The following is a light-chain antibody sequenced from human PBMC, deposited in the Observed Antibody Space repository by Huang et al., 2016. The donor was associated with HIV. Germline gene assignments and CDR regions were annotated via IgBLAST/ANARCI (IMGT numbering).Light chain of an antibody. J-gene: IGKJ1*01. V-gene: IGKV1-NL1*01. Sequence: DIQMTQSPSSLSASVGDRVTITCRANQGIGNSLAWYQQKPEKPPRLMLYATSRLESGVPSRISGIGSGTHYTLTITTLQPEDIASYYWQQYQSIPWTFGQGTNVEIK. CDR2: ATS. CDR1: QGIGNS. CDR3: QQYQSIPWT.